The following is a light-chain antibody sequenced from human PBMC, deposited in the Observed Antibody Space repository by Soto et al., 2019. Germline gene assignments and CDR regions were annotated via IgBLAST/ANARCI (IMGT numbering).Light chain of an antibody. CDR2: NTY. J-gene: IGLJ2*01. V-gene: IGLV8-61*01. CDR3: VLYMGSGISV. CDR1: SGSVSTSYY. Sequence: QTVVTQEPSFSVSPGGTVTLTCGLSSGSVSTSYYPSWYQQTPGHAPRTLIYNTYTRSSGVPDRFSASILGDKAALTITGAQADDESDYYCVLYMGSGISVFGGGTKVTVL.